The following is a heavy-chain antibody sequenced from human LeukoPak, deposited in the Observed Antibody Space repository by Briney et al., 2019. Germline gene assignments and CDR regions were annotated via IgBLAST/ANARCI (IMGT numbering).Heavy chain of an antibody. CDR3: ARDHRMFRGVDY. D-gene: IGHD3-10*01. Sequence: SETLSLTCTVSGGSISSGGYYWSWIRQHPGKGLEWIGYIYYSGSTYYNPSLKSRVTISVDTSKNQFSLKLSSVTAADTAVYYCARDHRMFRGVDYWGQATLVTVSS. J-gene: IGHJ4*02. CDR1: GGSISSGGYY. V-gene: IGHV4-31*03. CDR2: IYYSGST.